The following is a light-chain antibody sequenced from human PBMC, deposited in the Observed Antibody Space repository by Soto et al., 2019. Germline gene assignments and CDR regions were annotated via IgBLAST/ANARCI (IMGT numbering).Light chain of an antibody. CDR3: CSYAGSYTWV. Sequence: QSALTQPRSVSGSPGQSVTISCTGTSSDVGDYNYVSWYQQHPGKAPKLMIYDVSERPSGVPDRFSGSKSGNTASLTISGLQAEDKADYYCCSYAGSYTWVFGGGTKVTVL. J-gene: IGLJ3*02. V-gene: IGLV2-11*01. CDR1: SSDVGDYNY. CDR2: DVS.